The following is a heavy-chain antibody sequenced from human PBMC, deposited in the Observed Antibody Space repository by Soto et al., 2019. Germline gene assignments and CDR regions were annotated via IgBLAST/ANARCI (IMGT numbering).Heavy chain of an antibody. V-gene: IGHV3-33*01. D-gene: IGHD3-3*01. J-gene: IGHJ4*02. Sequence: QVQLVESGGGVVQPGRSLRLSCAASGFTFSSYGMHWVRQAPGKGLEWVAVIWYDGSNKYYADSVKGRFTISRDNSKNTLYLQMSSLRADDTAVYYCARVSRSGYYPKYWGQGTLVTVSS. CDR1: GFTFSSYG. CDR2: IWYDGSNK. CDR3: ARVSRSGYYPKY.